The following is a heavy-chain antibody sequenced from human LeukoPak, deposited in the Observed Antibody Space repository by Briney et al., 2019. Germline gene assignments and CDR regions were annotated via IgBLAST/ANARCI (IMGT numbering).Heavy chain of an antibody. Sequence: SGTLSLTCAVSGGSISSSNWWSWVRQPPGKGLEWIGYIYYSGSTNYNPSLKSRVTISVDTSKNQFSLKLSSVTAADTAVYYCAREVYDSSGYYSQDYYYMDVWGKGTTVTVSS. CDR1: GGSISSSNW. CDR3: AREVYDSSGYYSQDYYYMDV. D-gene: IGHD3-22*01. J-gene: IGHJ6*03. CDR2: IYYSGST. V-gene: IGHV4-4*02.